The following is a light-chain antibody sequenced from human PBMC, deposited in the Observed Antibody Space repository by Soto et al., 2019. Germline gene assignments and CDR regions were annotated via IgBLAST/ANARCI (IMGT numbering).Light chain of an antibody. CDR2: LGS. Sequence: DIVLTQSPLSLPVTPGEPASISCRASQSLLQSSGNNYLDWYLQKPRQSPQLLIYLGSNRASGVPDSFSGSRSGTDFALKISRVEAEDVGVYYCMQALQTPYTFGQGTKLEIK. CDR3: MQALQTPYT. CDR1: QSLLQSSGNNY. V-gene: IGKV2-28*01. J-gene: IGKJ2*01.